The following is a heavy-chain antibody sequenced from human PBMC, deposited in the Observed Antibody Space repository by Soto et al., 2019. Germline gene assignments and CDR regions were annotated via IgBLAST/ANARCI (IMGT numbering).Heavy chain of an antibody. V-gene: IGHV3-23*01. CDR2: ISGSGGST. D-gene: IGHD3-3*01. CDR1: GFTFSSYA. Sequence: GGSLRLSCAASGFTFSSYAMSWVRQAPGKGLEWVSAISGSGGSTYYADSVKGRFTISRDNSKNTLYLQMNSVRAEDTAVYYCAKDRSYYDFWSGYSRIFDYYYGMDVWGQGTTVTVSS. CDR3: AKDRSYYDFWSGYSRIFDYYYGMDV. J-gene: IGHJ6*02.